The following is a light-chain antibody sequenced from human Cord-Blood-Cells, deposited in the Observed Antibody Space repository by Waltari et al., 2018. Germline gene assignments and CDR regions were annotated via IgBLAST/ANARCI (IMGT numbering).Light chain of an antibody. CDR3: CSYAGSSNWV. V-gene: IGLV2-23*01. CDR2: EGS. J-gene: IGLJ3*02. Sequence: QSALTQPASVSGSPGQSLTISCTGTSSDVGTYNLVSCDQQHPGKAHKLMIYEGSKRPSGVSNLFSGSKSGNTSSLTISGLQAEDEADYYCCSYAGSSNWVFGGGTKLTVL. CDR1: SSDVGTYNL.